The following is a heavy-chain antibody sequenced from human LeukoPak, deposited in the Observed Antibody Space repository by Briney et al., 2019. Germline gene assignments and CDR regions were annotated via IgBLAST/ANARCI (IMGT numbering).Heavy chain of an antibody. CDR3: ARDPVVVRGVHFDY. CDR2: INQHGSEQ. Sequence: GGSLRLSCAASGFKFSNDWMNWVRQAPGKGLEWVANINQHGSEQYYADSVRGRFTISRDNSRNSLYLQMNSLRGEDTAVYYCARDPVVVRGVHFDYWGQGALVTVSS. J-gene: IGHJ4*02. V-gene: IGHV3-7*03. CDR1: GFKFSNDW. D-gene: IGHD3-10*01.